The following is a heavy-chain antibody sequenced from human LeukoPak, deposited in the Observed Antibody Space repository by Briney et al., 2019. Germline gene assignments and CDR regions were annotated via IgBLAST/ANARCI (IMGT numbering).Heavy chain of an antibody. V-gene: IGHV3-74*01. J-gene: IGHJ4*02. Sequence: PGGSLRLSCAASGFTFSSYWMHWVRQAPGKGLVWVSRINSDGSSTSYADSVKGRFTISRDNAKNSLYLQMNSLRAEDTAVYYCARSPRTRIAARDYWGQGTLVTVSS. CDR1: GFTFSSYW. CDR2: INSDGSST. CDR3: ARSPRTRIAARDY. D-gene: IGHD6-6*01.